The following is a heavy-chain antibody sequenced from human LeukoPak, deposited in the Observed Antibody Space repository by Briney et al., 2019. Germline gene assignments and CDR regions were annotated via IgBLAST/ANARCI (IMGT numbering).Heavy chain of an antibody. V-gene: IGHV4-39*01. CDR2: IYYSGST. D-gene: IGHD2-8*01. J-gene: IGHJ4*02. Sequence: SETLSLTCTVSGGSISSSSYYWGWIRQPPGKGLEWIGSIYYSGSTYYNPSLKSRVTISVDTSKNQFSLKLSSVTAADTAVYYCARHSMLNWFDYWGQGTLVTVSS. CDR1: GGSISSSSYY. CDR3: ARHSMLNWFDY.